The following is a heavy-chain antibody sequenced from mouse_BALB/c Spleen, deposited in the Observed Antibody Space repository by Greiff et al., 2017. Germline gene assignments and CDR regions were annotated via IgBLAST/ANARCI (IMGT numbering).Heavy chain of an antibody. D-gene: IGHD2-10*02. V-gene: IGHV5-6-5*01. J-gene: IGHJ4*01. CDR3: ARGYALYAMDY. CDR2: ISSGGST. CDR1: GFTFSSYA. Sequence: DVKLVESGGGLVKPGGSLKLSCAASGFTFSSYAMSWVRQTPEKRLEWVASISSGGSTYYPDSVKGRFTISRDNARNILYLQMSSLRSEDTAMYYCARGYALYAMDYWGQGTSVTVSS.